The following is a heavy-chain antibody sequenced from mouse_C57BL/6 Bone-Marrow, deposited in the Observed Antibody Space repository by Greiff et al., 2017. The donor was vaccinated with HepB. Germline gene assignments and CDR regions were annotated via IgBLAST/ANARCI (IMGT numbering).Heavy chain of an antibody. CDR2: IYPGDGDT. Sequence: VQGVESGPELVKPGASVKISCKASGYAFSSSWMNWVKQRPGKGLEWIGRIYPGDGDTNYNGKFKGKATLTADKSSSTAYMQLSSLTSEDSAVYFCARRGGVWGQGTTLTVSS. J-gene: IGHJ2*01. CDR3: ARRGGV. V-gene: IGHV1-82*01. CDR1: GYAFSSSW.